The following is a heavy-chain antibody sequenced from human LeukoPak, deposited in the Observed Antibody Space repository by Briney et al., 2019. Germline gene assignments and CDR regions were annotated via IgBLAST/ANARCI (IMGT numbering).Heavy chain of an antibody. Sequence: GGSLRLSCAASGFTVITNDMTWVRQAPGKGLEWASVLYSDGNTKYADSVQGRFTISRDNSKNTLYLEMNSLSPDDTAVYYCARGVEPLAANTLAYWGQGPLVTVSS. V-gene: IGHV3-53*01. CDR2: LYSDGNT. D-gene: IGHD1-14*01. CDR3: ARGVEPLAANTLAY. J-gene: IGHJ4*02. CDR1: GFTVITND.